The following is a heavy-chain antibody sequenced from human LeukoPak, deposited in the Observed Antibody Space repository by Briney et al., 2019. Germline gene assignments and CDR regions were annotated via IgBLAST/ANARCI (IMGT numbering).Heavy chain of an antibody. Sequence: GGSLRLSCAASGFTITDYAMSWVRQSPGKGLEWVSGIGITSEYIHYADSVKGRFTISRDNSKNTVYLEMSSLRAEDAAVYYCAKDPNGFYVVAFHTCGQGTMFTVSS. J-gene: IGHJ3*02. CDR1: GFTITDYA. V-gene: IGHV3-23*01. CDR2: IGITSEYI. CDR3: AKDPNGFYVVAFHT. D-gene: IGHD2/OR15-2a*01.